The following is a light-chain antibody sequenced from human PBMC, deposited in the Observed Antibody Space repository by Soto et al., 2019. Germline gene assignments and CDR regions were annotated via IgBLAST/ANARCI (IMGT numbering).Light chain of an antibody. CDR3: SSYASNSTAV. CDR1: SSDVGAYNY. J-gene: IGLJ1*01. V-gene: IGLV2-14*01. CDR2: EVN. Sequence: QSGLTQPASVSGSPGQSITISCTGTSSDVGAYNYVSWYQQHPGKAPKLMIYEVNYRPSGVSNRFSGSKSGITASLTISGLQAEDEADYYCSSYASNSTAVFGTGTKVTVL.